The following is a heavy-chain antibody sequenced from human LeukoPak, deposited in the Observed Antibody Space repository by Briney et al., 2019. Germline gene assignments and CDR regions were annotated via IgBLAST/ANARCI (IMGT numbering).Heavy chain of an antibody. Sequence: PGGSLRLSCAASGFTFSDYYMSWIRQAPGKGLEWVSYISDSGNTTYSADSVKGRFTISRDNAKNSLYLQMNSLRAEDTAVYYCARARDNWNYEAFDIWGQGTMVTVSS. J-gene: IGHJ3*02. CDR1: GFTFSDYY. CDR2: ISDSGNTT. D-gene: IGHD1-7*01. V-gene: IGHV3-11*01. CDR3: ARARDNWNYEAFDI.